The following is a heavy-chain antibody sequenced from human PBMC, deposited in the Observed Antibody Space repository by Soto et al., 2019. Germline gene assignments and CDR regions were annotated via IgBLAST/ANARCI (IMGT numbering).Heavy chain of an antibody. J-gene: IGHJ4*02. CDR2: ISSSSNTI. CDR1: GFIFSNYN. Sequence: EVQLVESGGGLVQPGGSLRLSCAASGFIFSNYNMQWVRQAPGKGLEWVSYISSSSNTIYYADSVKGRFTISRDNAKNSLYLQMNSLRAEDTAVYSCARPSCGGACYSPVYWGQGTLVTVSS. D-gene: IGHD2-21*02. CDR3: ARPSCGGACYSPVY. V-gene: IGHV3-48*01.